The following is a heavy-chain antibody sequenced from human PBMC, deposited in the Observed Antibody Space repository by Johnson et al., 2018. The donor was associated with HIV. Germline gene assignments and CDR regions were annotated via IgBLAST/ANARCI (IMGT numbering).Heavy chain of an antibody. D-gene: IGHD3-22*01. J-gene: IGHJ3*02. Sequence: VQLVESGGGLVQPGGSLGLSCAASGFTFSIYWMTWVRQAPGKGLEWVSVIYSGGSTYYADSVQGRFTISRDNSKNTLYLQMNSLRAEDTDVYYCAKGGIYYYDSSENAFDIWGQGTMVTVSS. V-gene: IGHV3-66*01. CDR2: IYSGGST. CDR3: AKGGIYYYDSSENAFDI. CDR1: GFTFSIYW.